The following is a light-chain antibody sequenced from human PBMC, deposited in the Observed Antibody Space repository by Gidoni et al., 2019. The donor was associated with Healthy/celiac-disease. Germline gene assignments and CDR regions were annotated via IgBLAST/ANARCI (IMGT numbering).Light chain of an antibody. CDR2: QDS. J-gene: IGLJ1*01. CDR1: KWGDKY. V-gene: IGLV3-1*01. Sequence: SYELTQPPAGSVSPGQTASITCSGDKWGDKYACWYQQKPGQSPVLVIYQDSKRPSGIPERFSGSNSGNTATLTISGTQAMDEADYYCQAWDSSKGVFGTGTKVTVL. CDR3: QAWDSSKGV.